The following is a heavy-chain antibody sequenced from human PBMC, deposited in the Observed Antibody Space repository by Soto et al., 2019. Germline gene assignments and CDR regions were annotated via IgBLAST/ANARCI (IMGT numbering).Heavy chain of an antibody. CDR1: GFTFSSYW. V-gene: IGHV3-7*01. D-gene: IGHD3-3*01. Sequence: PGGSLILSCAASGFTFSSYWMSWVRQAPGKGLEWVANIKQDGSEKYYVDSVKGRFTISRDNAKNSLYLQMNSLRAEDTAVYYCARGLTIFGVARTYYFDYWGQGTLVTVSS. CDR2: IKQDGSEK. CDR3: ARGLTIFGVARTYYFDY. J-gene: IGHJ4*02.